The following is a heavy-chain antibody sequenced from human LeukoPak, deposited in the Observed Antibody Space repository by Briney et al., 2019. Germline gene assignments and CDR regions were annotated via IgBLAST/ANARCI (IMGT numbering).Heavy chain of an antibody. J-gene: IGHJ1*01. CDR1: GGSISSGGYS. Sequence: SETLSLTCAVSGGSISSGGYSWSWIRQPPGKGLEWIGYIYYSGSTYYNPSLKSRVTISVDTSKNQFSLKLSSVTAADTAVYYCATYYYDSSGSEYFQHWGQGTLVTVSS. CDR3: ATYYYDSSGSEYFQH. V-gene: IGHV4-30-2*01. CDR2: IYYSGST. D-gene: IGHD3-22*01.